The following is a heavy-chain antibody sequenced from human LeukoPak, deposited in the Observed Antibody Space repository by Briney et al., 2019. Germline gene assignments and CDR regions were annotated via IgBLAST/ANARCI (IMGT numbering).Heavy chain of an antibody. D-gene: IGHD7-27*01. CDR2: INHSGST. CDR3: ARGFDDWGSTGFDY. Sequence: KASETLSLTCAVYGGSFSGYYWSWIRQPPGKGLEWIGEINHSGSTNYNPSLKSRVTISVDTSKNQFSLKLSSVTAADTAVYYCARGFDDWGSTGFDYWGQGTLVTVSS. CDR1: GGSFSGYY. J-gene: IGHJ4*02. V-gene: IGHV4-34*01.